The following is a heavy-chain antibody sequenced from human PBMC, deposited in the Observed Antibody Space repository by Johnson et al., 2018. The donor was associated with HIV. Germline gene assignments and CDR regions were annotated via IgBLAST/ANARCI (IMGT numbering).Heavy chain of an antibody. CDR3: ARGGGCGGDCYSGFDAFDI. CDR1: GFTVSSNY. J-gene: IGHJ3*02. Sequence: VQLVESGGGLIQPGGSLRLSCAASGFTVSSNYMTWLRQAPGKGLEWVSAISGSDGSSTSSADSVKGRFTISRDNAKNTLYLQMNSLRAEDTAVYYCARGGGCGGDCYSGFDAFDIWGQGTMVTVS. CDR2: ISGSDGSST. V-gene: IGHV3-53*01. D-gene: IGHD2-21*01.